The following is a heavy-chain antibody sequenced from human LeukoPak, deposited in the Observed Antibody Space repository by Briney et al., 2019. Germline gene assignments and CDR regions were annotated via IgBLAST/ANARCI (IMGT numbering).Heavy chain of an antibody. Sequence: ASVKVSCKASGYTFTGYYMHWVRQAPGQGLEWMGWINPNSGGTNYAQKFQGRVTMTRDTSISTAYMELSRLRSDDTAVYYCARLVGSWDAFDIWGQGTVVTVSS. CDR2: INPNSGGT. J-gene: IGHJ3*02. V-gene: IGHV1-2*02. CDR1: GYTFTGYY. CDR3: ARLVGSWDAFDI. D-gene: IGHD1-26*01.